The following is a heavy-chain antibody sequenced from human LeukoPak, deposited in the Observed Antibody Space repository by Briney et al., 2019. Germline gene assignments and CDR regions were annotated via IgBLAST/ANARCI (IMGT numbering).Heavy chain of an antibody. CDR3: ARNHHGNYYDSSGYSPGGFDY. CDR1: GGSISSGGYY. CDR2: IYYSGST. Sequence: SQILSLTCTVSGGSISSGGYYWSWIRQHPGKGLEWIGYIYYSGSTYYNPSLKSRVTISVDTSKNQFSLKLSSVTAADTAVYYCARNHHGNYYDSSGYSPGGFDYWGQGTLVTVSS. D-gene: IGHD3-22*01. J-gene: IGHJ4*02. V-gene: IGHV4-31*03.